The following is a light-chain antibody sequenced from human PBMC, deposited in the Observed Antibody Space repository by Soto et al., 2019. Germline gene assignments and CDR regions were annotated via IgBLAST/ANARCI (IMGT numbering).Light chain of an antibody. CDR1: QSISRY. CDR2: AAS. Sequence: DIQMTQSPSSLSASIGDRVTITCRASQSISRYLIWYQQKPGKAPKLLIYAASDLQSGVPSRFSGSGSGTDFTLTISSLQPEDFAVFYCQQYGSSITFGQGTRLEIK. CDR3: QQYGSSIT. J-gene: IGKJ5*01. V-gene: IGKV1-39*01.